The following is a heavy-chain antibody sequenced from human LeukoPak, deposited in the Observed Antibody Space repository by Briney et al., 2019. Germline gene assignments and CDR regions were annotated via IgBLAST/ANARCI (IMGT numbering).Heavy chain of an antibody. J-gene: IGHJ4*02. CDR2: ISSSSTYI. Sequence: GSLRLSCAASGFTFSIYSMNWVRQAPGKGLEWVASISSSSTYIYYADSVKGRFTIPRGNAKNSLYLQMNSLRAEDMAVYYCARVNSGSYCADYWGQGTLVTVSS. V-gene: IGHV3-21*01. CDR3: ARVNSGSYCADY. CDR1: GFTFSIYS. D-gene: IGHD1-26*01.